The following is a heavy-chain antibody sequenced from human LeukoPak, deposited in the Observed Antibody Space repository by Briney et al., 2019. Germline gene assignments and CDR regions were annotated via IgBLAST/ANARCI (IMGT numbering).Heavy chain of an antibody. D-gene: IGHD5-18*01. V-gene: IGHV3-21*01. J-gene: IGHJ4*02. Sequence: PGRSLRLSCAASGFTFSSYSMNWVRQAPGKGLEWVSSISSSSSYIYYADAVKGRFTISRDNAKNSLYLQMNSLRAEDTAVYYCARDRGTAMVTLDYWGQGTLVTVSS. CDR2: ISSSSSYI. CDR3: ARDRGTAMVTLDY. CDR1: GFTFSSYS.